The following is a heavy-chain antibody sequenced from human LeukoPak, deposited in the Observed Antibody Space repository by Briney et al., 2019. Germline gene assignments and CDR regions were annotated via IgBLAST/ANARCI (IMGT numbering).Heavy chain of an antibody. D-gene: IGHD3-16*02. CDR1: GGSISSYY. CDR3: ARYIWGSYPTFEDY. V-gene: IGHV4-59*01. CDR2: ISYSGST. Sequence: SETLSLTCTVSGGSISSYYWSWIRQPPGKGLEWIGYISYSGSTNYNPSLKSRVTISVDTSKNQLSLRLNSVTAADTAVYYCARYIWGSYPTFEDYWGQGSLVTVSS. J-gene: IGHJ4*02.